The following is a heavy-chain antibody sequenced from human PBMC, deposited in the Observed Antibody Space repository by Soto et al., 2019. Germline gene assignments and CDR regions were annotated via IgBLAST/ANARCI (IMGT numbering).Heavy chain of an antibody. Sequence: SETLSLTYAVYGGSLSDYYCPRLRRAPGRGLGWIGEINHSVSTYFNPSLNRRVPISVTTSKNQFSLKLSSVTAADKAVYYCARGVVRRVIIQYTSFFDYWGQGTPVTVSS. CDR3: ARGVVRRVIIQYTSFFDY. D-gene: IGHD3-10*01. CDR2: INHSVST. V-gene: IGHV4-34*01. CDR1: GGSLSDYY. J-gene: IGHJ4*02.